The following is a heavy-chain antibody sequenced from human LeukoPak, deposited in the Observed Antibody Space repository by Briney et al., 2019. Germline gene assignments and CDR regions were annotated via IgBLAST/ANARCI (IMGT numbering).Heavy chain of an antibody. Sequence: SETLSLTCTVSGGSISSGDYYWSWIRQPPGKGLEWIGYIYYRGSTYYNPSLKSRVTISVDTSKNQFSLKLSSVTAADTAVYYCARDPGTSFDYWGQGTLVTVSS. D-gene: IGHD1-26*01. CDR1: GGSISSGDYY. CDR2: IYYRGST. J-gene: IGHJ4*02. V-gene: IGHV4-30-4*01. CDR3: ARDPGTSFDY.